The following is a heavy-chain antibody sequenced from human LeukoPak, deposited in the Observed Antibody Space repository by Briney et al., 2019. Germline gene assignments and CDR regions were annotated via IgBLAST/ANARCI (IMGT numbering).Heavy chain of an antibody. V-gene: IGHV4-59*12. J-gene: IGHJ3*02. CDR1: GGSISSYY. CDR3: AREERTLYYYDRGEAFDI. Sequence: SETLSLTCTVSGGSISSYYWSWIRQPPGKGLEWIGYIYYSGSTNYNPSLTSRVTISVDTSKNQFSLKLSSVTAADTAVYYCAREERTLYYYDRGEAFDIWGQGTMVTVSS. CDR2: IYYSGST. D-gene: IGHD3-22*01.